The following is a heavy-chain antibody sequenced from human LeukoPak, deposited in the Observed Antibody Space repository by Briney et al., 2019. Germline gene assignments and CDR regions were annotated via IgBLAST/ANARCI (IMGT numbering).Heavy chain of an antibody. CDR1: GGSVSSGTYY. D-gene: IGHD3-22*01. V-gene: IGHV4-61*01. CDR3: ARDFYIPGYDSSGSTAYYYYGMDV. J-gene: IGHJ6*02. CDR2: IYYSGST. Sequence: PSETLSLTCTVSGGSVSSGTYYWSWIRQPPGKGLEWIGYIYYSGSTNYNPSLKSRVTISVDTSKNQFSLKLSSVTAADTAVYYCARDFYIPGYDSSGSTAYYYYGMDVWGQGTTVTVSS.